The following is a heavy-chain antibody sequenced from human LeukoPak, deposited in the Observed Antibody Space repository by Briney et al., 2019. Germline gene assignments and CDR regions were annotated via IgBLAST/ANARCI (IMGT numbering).Heavy chain of an antibody. CDR2: ISYDGSNK. CDR3: AREEGGDYLDY. D-gene: IGHD4-17*01. V-gene: IGHV3-30*04. Sequence: GGSLRLSCAASGFTFSSYAMHWVRQAPGKGLEWVAVISYDGSNKYYADSVKGRFTISRGNSKNTLYLQMNSLRAEDTAVYYCAREEGGDYLDYWGQGTLVTVSS. CDR1: GFTFSSYA. J-gene: IGHJ4*02.